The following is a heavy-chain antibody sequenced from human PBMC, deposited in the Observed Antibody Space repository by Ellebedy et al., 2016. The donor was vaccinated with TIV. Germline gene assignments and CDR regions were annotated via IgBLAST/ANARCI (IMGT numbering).Heavy chain of an antibody. Sequence: MPSETLSLTCTISGGSMIGYYWTWIRLPAGKELEWIGRISISGISNYNPSLKSRVSMSVDTSKKQFSLKLTSVSAADTAVYYCARGPYAFGELLFDYWGQGTLVTVSS. CDR3: ARGPYAFGELLFDY. D-gene: IGHD3-10*01. CDR1: GGSMIGYY. J-gene: IGHJ4*02. CDR2: ISISGIS. V-gene: IGHV4-4*07.